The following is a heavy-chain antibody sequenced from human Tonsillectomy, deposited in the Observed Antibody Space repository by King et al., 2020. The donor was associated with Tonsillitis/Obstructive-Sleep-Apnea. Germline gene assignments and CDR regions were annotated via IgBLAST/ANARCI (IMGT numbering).Heavy chain of an antibody. CDR3: AKDQGDQLFYYGMDV. V-gene: IGHV3-30*18. CDR1: GLTFSSYG. Sequence: QLVQSGGGVVQPGRSLRLSCAASGLTFSSYGMHWVRQAPGKGLEWVAVISYDGSNKYYADSVKGRFTISRDNSKNTLYLQMNSLRVEDTAVYYCAKDQGDQLFYYGMDVWGQGTTVTVSS. J-gene: IGHJ6*02. D-gene: IGHD2-2*01. CDR2: ISYDGSNK.